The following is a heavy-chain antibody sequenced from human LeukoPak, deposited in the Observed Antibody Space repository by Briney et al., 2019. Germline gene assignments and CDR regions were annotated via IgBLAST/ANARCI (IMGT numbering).Heavy chain of an antibody. CDR1: GFTFSDYY. CDR2: ISSSGSTI. V-gene: IGHV3-11*04. D-gene: IGHD2-15*01. J-gene: IGHJ3*02. Sequence: KPGGSLRLSCAASGFTFSDYYMSWIRQAPGKGLEWVSYISSSGSTIYYADSVKGRFAISRDNAKNSLYLQMNSLRAEDTAVYYCARGRPVLRLLWGAFDIWGQGTMVTVYS. CDR3: ARGRPVLRLLWGAFDI.